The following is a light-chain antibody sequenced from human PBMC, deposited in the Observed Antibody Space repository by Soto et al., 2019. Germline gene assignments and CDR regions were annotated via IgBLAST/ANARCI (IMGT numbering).Light chain of an antibody. CDR1: QSVNSY. Sequence: EIVLTQSPATLSLSPGERASLSCRASQSVNSYLSWYQQKHGQAPRLLIYDASNRATGIPARFSGSRSGTDFTLTISSLEPEDFAVYYCQQRGNWPPWTFGQGTKVEIK. CDR2: DAS. V-gene: IGKV3-11*01. J-gene: IGKJ1*01. CDR3: QQRGNWPPWT.